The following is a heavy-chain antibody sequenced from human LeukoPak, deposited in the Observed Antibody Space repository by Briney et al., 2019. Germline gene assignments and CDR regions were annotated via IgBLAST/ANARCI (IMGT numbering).Heavy chain of an antibody. CDR3: ARIGDGYGDYFDY. CDR1: GFTLRSEW. CDR2: IKPDGSET. V-gene: IGHV3-7*01. J-gene: IGHJ4*02. D-gene: IGHD5-24*01. Sequence: TGGSLRLSCAASGFTLRSEWMSWLHQTPEKGLEWVANIKPDGSETAYVDSVKGRFTISRDNAKNSLFLQMNSLRPEDTAVYYCARIGDGYGDYFDYWGQGTLVTVSS.